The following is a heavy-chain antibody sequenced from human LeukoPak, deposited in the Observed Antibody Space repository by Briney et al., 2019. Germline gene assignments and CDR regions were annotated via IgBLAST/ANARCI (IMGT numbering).Heavy chain of an antibody. D-gene: IGHD3-10*02. J-gene: IGHJ6*04. Sequence: ASVKVSCKVSGYALTDLSMHRVRQAPGKGLEWMGGFDPEDGETIYAQKFQGRVTMTEDTSTDTAYMELSSLRSEDTAVYYCATTDVTLYYYYGMDVWGKGTRVTVSS. CDR3: ATTDVTLYYYYGMDV. CDR2: FDPEDGET. CDR1: GYALTDLS. V-gene: IGHV1-24*01.